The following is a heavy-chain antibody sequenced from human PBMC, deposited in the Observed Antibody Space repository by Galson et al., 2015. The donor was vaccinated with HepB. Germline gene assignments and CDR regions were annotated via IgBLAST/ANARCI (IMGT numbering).Heavy chain of an antibody. J-gene: IGHJ3*02. CDR1: GDTFHRYT. CDR2: IIPIYNTG. V-gene: IGHV1-69*13. Sequence: SVKVSCKASGDTFHRYTVNWVRQAPGQGFEWMGGIIPIYNTGNYAQKFQGRVTITADESTGTANMELNSLRSEDTAVYFCAGGGYGGNLADGFEIWGQGTMVTVSS. CDR3: AGGGYGGNLADGFEI. D-gene: IGHD4-23*01.